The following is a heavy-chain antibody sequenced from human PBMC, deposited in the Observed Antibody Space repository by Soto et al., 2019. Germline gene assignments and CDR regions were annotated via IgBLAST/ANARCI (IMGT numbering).Heavy chain of an antibody. CDR3: ARDEGAYGMDV. CDR2: IYYSGST. CDR1: GGSIGSGGYY. V-gene: IGHV4-31*03. J-gene: IGHJ6*02. Sequence: SETLSLTCTVSGGSIGSGGYYWSWIRQHPGKGLEWIGYIYYSGSTYYNPSLKSRVTISVDTSKNQFSLKLSSVTAADTAVYYCARDEGAYGMDVWGQGTTVTVSS.